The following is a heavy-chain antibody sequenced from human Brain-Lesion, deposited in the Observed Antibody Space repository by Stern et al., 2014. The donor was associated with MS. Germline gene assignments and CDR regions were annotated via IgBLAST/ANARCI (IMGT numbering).Heavy chain of an antibody. CDR1: GYIFTGYY. CDR2: INPNTGGT. CDR3: ARDQRGITIFGVVTDYYYLGMDV. J-gene: IGHJ6*02. D-gene: IGHD3-3*01. V-gene: IGHV1-2*02. Sequence: QVQLMQSGAEVKKPGASVKVSCKTSGYIFTGYYIHWVRQAPGQGLEWIAWINPNTGGTKYAQKFQGRVTMSRDTSISTAYVELSSLTSDDTAVYYCARDQRGITIFGVVTDYYYLGMDVWGQGTTVTVSS.